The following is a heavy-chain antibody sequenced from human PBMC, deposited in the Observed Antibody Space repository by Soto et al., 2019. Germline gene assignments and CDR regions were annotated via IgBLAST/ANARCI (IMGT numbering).Heavy chain of an antibody. Sequence: VQLEQSGTEVKKPGSSVKVSCKASGGIFSGYAIAWVRQVPGQGLEWMGGIIPIYGTTNYAQKFQGRATITADVSSTSAYMELSSLRAEDTAVYYCASRGSGSAYEQVSHYGLDVWGQGTTVTVSS. CDR3: ASRGSGSAYEQVSHYGLDV. V-gene: IGHV1-69*01. D-gene: IGHD3-10*01. CDR1: GGIFSGYA. J-gene: IGHJ6*02. CDR2: IIPIYGTT.